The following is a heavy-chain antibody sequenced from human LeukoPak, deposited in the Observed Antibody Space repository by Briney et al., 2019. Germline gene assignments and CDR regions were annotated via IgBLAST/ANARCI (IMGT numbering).Heavy chain of an antibody. J-gene: IGHJ4*02. CDR3: ARHEYSGSYPYPPSDY. CDR2: IYYSGST. V-gene: IGHV4-39*01. D-gene: IGHD1-26*01. Sequence: PSETLSLTCTVSGCSISSSSYSWGWIRQPPGLGLEWIGSIYYSGSTYYNPSLKSRVTISVDTSKNQFSLKLSSVPAADTAVYYCARHEYSGSYPYPPSDYWGQGTLVTVSS. CDR1: GCSISSSSYS.